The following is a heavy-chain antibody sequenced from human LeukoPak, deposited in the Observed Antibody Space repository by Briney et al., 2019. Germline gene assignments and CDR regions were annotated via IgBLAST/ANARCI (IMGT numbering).Heavy chain of an antibody. CDR2: INWNGGST. D-gene: IGHD1-1*01. CDR1: GFTFDDYG. V-gene: IGHV3-20*04. J-gene: IGHJ4*02. CDR3: ARAGFDWNPGGY. Sequence: GGSLRLSCAASGFTFDDYGMSWVRQAPGKGLEWVSGINWNGGSTGYADSVKGRFTISRDNAKNTVSLQMNSLRVEDTAAYYCARAGFDWNPGGYWGQGALVTVSS.